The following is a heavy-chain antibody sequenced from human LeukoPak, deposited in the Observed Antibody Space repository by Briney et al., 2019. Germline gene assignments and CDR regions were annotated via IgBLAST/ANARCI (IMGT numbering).Heavy chain of an antibody. V-gene: IGHV1-8*01. J-gene: IGHJ5*02. CDR1: GYTFTSYD. CDR3: ARLVHLLWFGELSNNWFDP. Sequence: ASVKVSCKASGYTFTSYDINWVRQATGQGLAWMGWMNPNSGNTGYAQKFQGRVTMTRNTSISTAYMELSSLRSEDTAVYYCARLVHLLWFGELSNNWFDPWGQGTLVTVSS. D-gene: IGHD3-10*01. CDR2: MNPNSGNT.